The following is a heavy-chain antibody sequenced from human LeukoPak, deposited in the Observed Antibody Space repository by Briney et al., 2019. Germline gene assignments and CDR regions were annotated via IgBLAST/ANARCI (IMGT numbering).Heavy chain of an antibody. CDR1: GFTFSSYE. V-gene: IGHV3-48*03. Sequence: QPGGSLRLSCAASGFTFSSYEMNWVRQAPGKGLEWVSYISSSGSTIYYADSVKGRFTISRDNAKNSLYLQMNSLRAEDTAVYYCARDVYSSSWYWSQGTLVTVSS. CDR2: ISSSGSTI. D-gene: IGHD6-13*01. J-gene: IGHJ4*02. CDR3: ARDVYSSSWY.